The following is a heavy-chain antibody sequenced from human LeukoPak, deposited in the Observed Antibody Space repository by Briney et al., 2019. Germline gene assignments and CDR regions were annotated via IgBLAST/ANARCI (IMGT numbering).Heavy chain of an antibody. CDR2: INPKTAGT. D-gene: IGHD3-10*01. J-gene: IGHJ4*02. CDR3: ARAVMVRGARPDY. Sequence: ASVKVSCKASGYIFYDHYTYWVRQAPGQGLQWMGWINPKTAGTHYAQEFQGRVTMTRDTSSNTAYMELNRLRSDDTATYYCARAVMVRGARPDYWGQGTLVSVSS. CDR1: GYIFYDHY. V-gene: IGHV1-2*02.